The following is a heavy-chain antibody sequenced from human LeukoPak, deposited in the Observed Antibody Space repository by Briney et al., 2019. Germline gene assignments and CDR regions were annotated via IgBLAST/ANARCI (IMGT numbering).Heavy chain of an antibody. Sequence: PGGSLRLSCAASGFTFSSYAMHWVRQAPGKGLEWVAVIWSDTTNKYYADSVKGRFTISRDNSKNTLYLQMNSLRAEDTAVYFCAKRGVVIRVFLVGFHKEAYYFDSWGQGALVTVSS. CDR3: AKRGVVIRVFLVGFHKEAYYFDS. CDR1: GFTFSSYA. CDR2: IWSDTTNK. J-gene: IGHJ4*02. V-gene: IGHV3-33*06. D-gene: IGHD3-10*01.